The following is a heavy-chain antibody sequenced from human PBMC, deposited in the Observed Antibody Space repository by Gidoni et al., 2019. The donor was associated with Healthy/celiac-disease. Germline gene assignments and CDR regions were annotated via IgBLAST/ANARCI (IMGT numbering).Heavy chain of an antibody. CDR3: AHIEDYPVEVDY. CDR2: SNWNDDK. Sequence: QITLKESGPTLVKPTHTLTLNCTLSGFSLSTSGVGVGWIRQPPGKALERLARSNWNDDKRYNPYLKSRLTITKETSKNQVVLTMANMDPVDTATYYCAHIEDYPVEVDYWGQGTLVTVSS. V-gene: IGHV2-5*01. CDR1: GFSLSTSGVG. D-gene: IGHD3-16*01. J-gene: IGHJ4*02.